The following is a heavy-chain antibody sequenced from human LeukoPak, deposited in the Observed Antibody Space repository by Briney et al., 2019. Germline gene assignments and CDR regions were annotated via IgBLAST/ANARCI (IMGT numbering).Heavy chain of an antibody. CDR1: GFTVNRYY. J-gene: IGHJ4*02. CDR3: AREGDYSGSPTDY. V-gene: IGHV3-53*01. D-gene: IGHD5-12*01. CDR2: VYSDGTT. Sequence: GGSLRLSCAASGFTVNRYYMSWLRQAPGKGLEWVSIVYSDGTTYYADSVKGRFTISRDDSKNTLYLRMDNLRAEDTAVYCCAREGDYSGSPTDYWGQGPLVTVSS.